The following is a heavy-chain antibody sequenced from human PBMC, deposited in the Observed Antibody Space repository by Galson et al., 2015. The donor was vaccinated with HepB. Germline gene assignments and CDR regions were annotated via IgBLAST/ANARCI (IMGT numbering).Heavy chain of an antibody. V-gene: IGHV3-30-3*01. CDR3: ARDRGIAAAGTVRGAFDI. D-gene: IGHD6-13*01. CDR2: ISYDGSNK. Sequence: SLRLSCAASGFTFSSYAMHWVRQAPGKGLEWVAVISYDGSNKYYADSVKGRFTISRDNSKNTLYLQMNSLRAEDTAVYYCARDRGIAAAGTVRGAFDIWGQGTMVAVSS. J-gene: IGHJ3*02. CDR1: GFTFSSYA.